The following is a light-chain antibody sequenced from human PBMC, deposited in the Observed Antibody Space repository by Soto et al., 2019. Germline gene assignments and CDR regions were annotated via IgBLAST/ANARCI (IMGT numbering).Light chain of an antibody. J-gene: IGKJ5*01. V-gene: IGKV3-11*01. CDR3: LQRSDWPPIN. CDR1: QSIGSY. CDR2: DAS. Sequence: EIVLTQSPDTLSLSPGDRATLSCRASQSIGSYLAWYQQKPGQAPRLLIYDASNRATGIPARFSGGGSGTDFTLTISSLEPEDFAVYDCLQRSDWPPINFGQGTRLDSK.